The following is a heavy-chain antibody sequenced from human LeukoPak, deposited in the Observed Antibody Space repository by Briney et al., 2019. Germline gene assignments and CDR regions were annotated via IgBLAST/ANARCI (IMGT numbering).Heavy chain of an antibody. V-gene: IGHV3-48*03. CDR1: GFTFSSYE. CDR3: ARYVLRYFDWLPYFDY. CDR2: ISSSGSTI. Sequence: GGSLSLSCAASGFTFSSYEMNWVRPAPGKGLEWVSYISSSGSTIYYADSVKGRFTISRDNAKNSLYLQMNSLRAEDTAVYYCARYVLRYFDWLPYFDYWGQGTLVTVSS. D-gene: IGHD3-9*01. J-gene: IGHJ4*02.